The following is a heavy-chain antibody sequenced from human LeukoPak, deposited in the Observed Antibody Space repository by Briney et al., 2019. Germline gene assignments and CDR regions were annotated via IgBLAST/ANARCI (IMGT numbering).Heavy chain of an antibody. D-gene: IGHD2-15*01. CDR1: GASINTSPYY. Sequence: SETLSLTCTVSGASINTSPYYWGWIRQPPGKGLEWIGSISYTGTTYNNPSLKSRVTISVDTSKNQFFLRLSSVTATDTAVYYCARPPYCSGGSCPGDYWGQGTLVTVSS. CDR2: ISYTGTT. V-gene: IGHV4-39*01. J-gene: IGHJ4*02. CDR3: ARPPYCSGGSCPGDY.